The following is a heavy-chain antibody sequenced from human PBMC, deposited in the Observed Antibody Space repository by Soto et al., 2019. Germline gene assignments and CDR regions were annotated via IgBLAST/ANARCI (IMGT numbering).Heavy chain of an antibody. J-gene: IGHJ4*02. D-gene: IGHD6-13*01. CDR2: ISSSSSYI. CDR3: ARCLAAAGDY. V-gene: IGHV3-21*01. Sequence: EVQLVESGGGLVKPGGSLRLSCAASGFTFSSYRMNWVRQAPGKGLEWVTSISSSSSYIYYADSVKGRVTIYRDNAKNTLYLKMISLRAEDTAVYYCARCLAAAGDYWGQGTLVTVSS. CDR1: GFTFSSYR.